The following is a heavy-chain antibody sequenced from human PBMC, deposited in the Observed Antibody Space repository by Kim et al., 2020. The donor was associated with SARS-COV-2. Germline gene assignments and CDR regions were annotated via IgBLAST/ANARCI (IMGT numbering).Heavy chain of an antibody. Sequence: GESLKISCKASGYSFTNYWIAWVRQMPGKGLEWMGIIYPGDSDTRYSPSFQGQVTISADKSISTAYLHWSSLKASYTAMYYCAKEEGVAAVGSFDYWGQGTLVTVSS. D-gene: IGHD6-13*01. CDR3: AKEEGVAAVGSFDY. J-gene: IGHJ4*02. CDR2: IYPGDSDT. CDR1: GYSFTNYW. V-gene: IGHV5-51*01.